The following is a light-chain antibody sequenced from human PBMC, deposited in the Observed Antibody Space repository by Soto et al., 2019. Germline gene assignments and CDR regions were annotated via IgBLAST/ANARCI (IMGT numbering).Light chain of an antibody. J-gene: IGKJ3*01. Sequence: EMMLTQSPGTLSLYPGDRATLSCRASQSVSSYLAWYQQKPGQAPRLLIYDASNRATGIPARFSGSGSGTDFTLTISSLEPEDFAVYYCQQRSNWPPIFTFGPGTKVDIK. CDR1: QSVSSY. CDR2: DAS. CDR3: QQRSNWPPIFT. V-gene: IGKV3-11*01.